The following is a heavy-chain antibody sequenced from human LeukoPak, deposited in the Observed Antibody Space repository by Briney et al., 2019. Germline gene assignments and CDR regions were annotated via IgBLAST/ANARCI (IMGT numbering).Heavy chain of an antibody. CDR3: TRAVAGHPD. CDR2: INHSGYT. J-gene: IGHJ4*02. Sequence: PSETLSLTCAVSGVPCSNYYWSWVRQSPRQGLEWIGEINHSGYTNYNPSLKSRVTMSIDTSKNQFSLRLTSVTAADTGVYYCTRAVAGHPDWGQGTLVTVSS. V-gene: IGHV4-34*01. D-gene: IGHD5-12*01. CDR1: GVPCSNYY.